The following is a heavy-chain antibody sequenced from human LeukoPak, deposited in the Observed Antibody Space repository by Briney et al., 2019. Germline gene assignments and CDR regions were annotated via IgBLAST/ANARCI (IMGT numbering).Heavy chain of an antibody. CDR3: ARGIAVAGPPSEP. Sequence: PGGSLRLSCAASGFTFSSYAMSWVRQAPGKGLEWVSGISGSGDNTYYADSVKGRFTISRDNSKNTLYLQMNSLRAEDTAVYYCARGIAVAGPPSEPWGQGTLVTVSS. J-gene: IGHJ5*02. CDR1: GFTFSSYA. D-gene: IGHD6-19*01. V-gene: IGHV3-23*01. CDR2: ISGSGDNT.